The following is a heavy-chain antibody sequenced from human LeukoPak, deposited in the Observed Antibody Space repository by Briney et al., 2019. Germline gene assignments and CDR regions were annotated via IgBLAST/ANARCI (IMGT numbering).Heavy chain of an antibody. Sequence: GGSLRLSCAASGFTFSSYAMSWVRQAPGKGLEWVSAISGSGGSTYYADSVKGRFTISRDNSKNTLYLQMNSLRAEDTAVYYCANVLLRYDSSGYYGDYWGQGTLVTVSS. D-gene: IGHD3-22*01. J-gene: IGHJ4*02. CDR2: ISGSGGST. CDR1: GFTFSSYA. CDR3: ANVLLRYDSSGYYGDY. V-gene: IGHV3-23*01.